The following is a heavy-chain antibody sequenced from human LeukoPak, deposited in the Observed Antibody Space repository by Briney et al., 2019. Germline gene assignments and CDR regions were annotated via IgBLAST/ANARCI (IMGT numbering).Heavy chain of an antibody. Sequence: GSLRLSYAASGFTFRDAAMTWVRQAPGKGLEWVSLISSSGANAYYADSVKGRFTISRDNSKNTLYLQMNNLRGEDTAEYYCAKNMELASWGQGTLVTVSS. J-gene: IGHJ5*02. CDR1: GFTFRDAA. D-gene: IGHD1-26*01. V-gene: IGHV3-23*01. CDR2: ISSSGANA. CDR3: AKNMELAS.